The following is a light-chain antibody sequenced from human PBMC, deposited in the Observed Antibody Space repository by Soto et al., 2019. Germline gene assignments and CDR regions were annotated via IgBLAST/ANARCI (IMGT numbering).Light chain of an antibody. V-gene: IGKV1-33*01. J-gene: IGKJ4*01. CDR3: QQYDNLPLT. CDR2: DAS. Sequence: DIQMTQSPASLSASVGDRVTITCQASQDIDNYLNWYQQKPGKAPKVLIYDASNLETGVPSRFSAGGSGTDFRFTISRLQPEDVATYYCQQYDNLPLTFGGGTKVEIK. CDR1: QDIDNY.